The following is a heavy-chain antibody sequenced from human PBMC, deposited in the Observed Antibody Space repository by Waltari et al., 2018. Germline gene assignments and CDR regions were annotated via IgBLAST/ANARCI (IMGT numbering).Heavy chain of an antibody. D-gene: IGHD4-17*01. J-gene: IGHJ4*02. V-gene: IGHV3-9*01. Sequence: EVQLVESGGGLVQPGRSLRLSCAASGFTFDDYAMHWVRQAPGKGLEWVSGISWNSGRVDYADSVNGRFTISRDSAKNSLYLQMNSLRAEDTAFYYCAKDIFYTVTTSFDFWGQGTLVTISS. CDR3: AKDIFYTVTTSFDF. CDR1: GFTFDDYA. CDR2: ISWNSGRV.